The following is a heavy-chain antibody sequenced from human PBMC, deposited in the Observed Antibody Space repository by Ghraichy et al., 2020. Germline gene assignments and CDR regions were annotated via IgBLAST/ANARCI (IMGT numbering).Heavy chain of an antibody. CDR1: GGSFSGYY. J-gene: IGHJ4*02. V-gene: IGHV4-34*01. CDR2: INHSGST. CDR3: ARGGAAITGTERTPFDY. Sequence: GSLRLSCAVYGGSFSGYYWSWIRQPPGKGLEWIGEINHSGSTNYNPSLKSRVTISVDTSKNQFSLKLSSVTAADTAVYYCARGGAAITGTERTPFDYWGQGTLVTVSS. D-gene: IGHD1-7*01.